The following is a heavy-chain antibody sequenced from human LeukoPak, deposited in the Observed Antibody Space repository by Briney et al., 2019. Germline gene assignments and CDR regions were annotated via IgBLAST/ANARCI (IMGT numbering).Heavy chain of an antibody. D-gene: IGHD3-16*01. CDR2: ISSNGGST. CDR3: ARGGVYDYVWGSFGY. CDR1: GFTFSSYA. V-gene: IGHV3-64*01. J-gene: IGHJ4*02. Sequence: GGSLRLSCAASGFTFSSYAMHWVRQAPGKGLEYVSAISSNGGSTYYANPVKGRFTISRDNSKNTLYLQMGSLRAEDMAVYYCARGGVYDYVWGSFGYWGQGTLVTVSS.